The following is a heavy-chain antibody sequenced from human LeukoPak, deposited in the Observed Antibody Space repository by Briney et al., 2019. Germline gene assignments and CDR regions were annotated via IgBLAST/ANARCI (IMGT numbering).Heavy chain of an antibody. D-gene: IGHD6-13*01. J-gene: IGHJ4*02. V-gene: IGHV6-1*01. CDR1: GDSVSSNSAA. CDR2: TYYRSKWYN. CDR3: ARDELIAAAGFGFDY. Sequence: SQTLSLTCALSGDSVSSNSAAWNWIRQSPSRGLEWLVRTYYRSKWYNDYAVSVKSRITINPDTSKNQFSLQLNSVTPEDTAVYYCARDELIAAAGFGFDYWGQGTLVTVSS.